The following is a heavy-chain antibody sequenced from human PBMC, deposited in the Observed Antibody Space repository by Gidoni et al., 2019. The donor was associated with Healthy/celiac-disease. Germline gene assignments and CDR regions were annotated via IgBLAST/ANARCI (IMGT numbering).Heavy chain of an antibody. V-gene: IGHV3-23*01. CDR1: GFTFSSYA. CDR2: IRGSGGST. D-gene: IGHD3-22*01. Sequence: EVQLLESGGGLVQPGGSLSLSCAASGFTFSSYAMRWVRQAPGKGLEWVSAIRGSGGSTYYADSVKGRFTISRDNSKNTLYLKMNSLRAEDTAVYYCAKDHFLGDYYDSSGAIYYYYYGMDVWGQGTTVTVSS. CDR3: AKDHFLGDYYDSSGAIYYYYYGMDV. J-gene: IGHJ6*02.